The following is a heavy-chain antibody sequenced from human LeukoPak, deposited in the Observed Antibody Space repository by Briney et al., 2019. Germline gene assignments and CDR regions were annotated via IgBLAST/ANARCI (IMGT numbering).Heavy chain of an antibody. CDR3: ARKGTPGDAFDI. J-gene: IGHJ3*02. D-gene: IGHD1-7*01. Sequence: GGSLRLSCAASGFTFSSYEMNWVRQAPGKGLEWVPYISSSGSTIYYADSVKGRFTISRDNAKNSLYLQMNSLRAEDTAVYYCARKGTPGDAFDIWGQGTMVTVSS. V-gene: IGHV3-48*03. CDR1: GFTFSSYE. CDR2: ISSSGSTI.